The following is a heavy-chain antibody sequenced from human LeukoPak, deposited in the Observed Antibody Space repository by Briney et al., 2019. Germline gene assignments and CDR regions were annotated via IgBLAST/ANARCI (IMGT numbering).Heavy chain of an antibody. CDR1: GGSISSYY. D-gene: IGHD5-18*01. V-gene: IGHV4-59*08. CDR3: ARRGYSYGLPFDY. J-gene: IGHJ4*02. CDR2: IYCSGSS. Sequence: SETLSLTCTVSGGSISSYYWSWIRQPPGKGLEWIGYIYCSGSSNYNPSLESRVTISVDTSKNQFSLKLSSVTTADTAVYYCARRGYSYGLPFDYWGQGTLVTVSS.